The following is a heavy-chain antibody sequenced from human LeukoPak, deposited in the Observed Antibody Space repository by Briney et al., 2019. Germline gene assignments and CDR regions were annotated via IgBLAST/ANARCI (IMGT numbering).Heavy chain of an antibody. Sequence: GGSLRLSCAASGFTFSTCLMTWVRQAPGRGMEWVSTISGSDTTTYYADSVKGRFAISRDNSKNTLFLQMNSMRAEDTAVYYCAKRPHCTGPGCHHIEYWGQGTLVTVSS. CDR1: GFTFSTCL. D-gene: IGHD2-8*02. CDR2: ISGSDTTT. V-gene: IGHV3-23*01. CDR3: AKRPHCTGPGCHHIEY. J-gene: IGHJ4*02.